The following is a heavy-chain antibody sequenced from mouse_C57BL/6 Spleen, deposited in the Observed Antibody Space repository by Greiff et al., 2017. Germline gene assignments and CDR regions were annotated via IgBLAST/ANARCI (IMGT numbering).Heavy chain of an antibody. CDR2: ISYSGST. CDR1: GYSITSGYD. V-gene: IGHV3-1*01. Sequence: ESGPGMVKPSQSLSLTCTVTGYSITSGYDWHWIRHFPGNKLEWMGYISYSGSTNYNPSLKSRISITHDTSKNHFFLKLNSVTTEDTATYYCARGGYDYAMDYWGQGTSVTVSS. J-gene: IGHJ4*01. CDR3: ARGGYDYAMDY. D-gene: IGHD2-2*01.